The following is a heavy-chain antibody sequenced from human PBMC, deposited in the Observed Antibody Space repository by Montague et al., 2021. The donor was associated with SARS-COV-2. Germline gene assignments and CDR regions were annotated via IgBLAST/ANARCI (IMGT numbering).Heavy chain of an antibody. J-gene: IGHJ5*02. V-gene: IGHV4-39*01. CDR2: IYCSGST. CDR3: ARKEMKYSSVWSTGGNWFDP. Sequence: SETLSLTCTVSGGSISSSSYYWGWIRQPPGKGLEWIGSIYCSGSTYYNPSLKSRVTISVDTSKNQFPLKLSSVTAADTAVYYCARKEMKYSSVWSTGGNWFDPWGQGTLVTVSS. CDR1: GGSISSSSYY. D-gene: IGHD6-13*01.